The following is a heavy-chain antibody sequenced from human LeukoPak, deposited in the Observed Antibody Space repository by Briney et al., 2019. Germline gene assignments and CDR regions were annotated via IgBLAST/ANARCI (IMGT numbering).Heavy chain of an antibody. CDR1: GGSFSGYY. D-gene: IGHD3-16*01. Sequence: SETLSLTCAVYGGSFSGYYWSWIRQPPGKGLEWIGEINHSGSTNYNPSLKSRVTISVDTSKNQFSLKLSSVTAADTAVYYCARGRGGYDAFDIWGQGTMVTVSS. V-gene: IGHV4-34*01. J-gene: IGHJ3*02. CDR2: INHSGST. CDR3: ARGRGGYDAFDI.